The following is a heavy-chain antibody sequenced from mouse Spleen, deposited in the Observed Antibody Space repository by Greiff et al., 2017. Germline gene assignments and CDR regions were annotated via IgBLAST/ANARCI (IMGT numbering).Heavy chain of an antibody. CDR3: ARGLMDFDY. CDR1: GFSLTSYG. CDR2: IWAGGST. V-gene: IGHV2-9*02. Sequence: QVQLQQSGPGLVAPSQSLSITCTVSGFSLTSYGVHWVRQPPGKGLEWLGVIWAGGSTNYNSALMSRLSISKDNSKSQVFLKMNSLQTDDTAMYYCARGLMDFDYWGQGTTLTVSS. J-gene: IGHJ2*01. D-gene: IGHD2-3*01.